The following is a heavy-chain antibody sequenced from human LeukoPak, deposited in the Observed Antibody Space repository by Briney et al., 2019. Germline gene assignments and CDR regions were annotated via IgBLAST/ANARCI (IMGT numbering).Heavy chain of an antibody. D-gene: IGHD1-26*01. Sequence: SETLSLTCTVSGGSISSYYWTWIRQPPGKGLEWIGYIYYRGSTYYHPSLKSRVTISVDTSENQFSLNLSSVTAADTAVYYRARVGPTSRAFDYWGQGTLVTVSS. CDR3: ARVGPTSRAFDY. J-gene: IGHJ4*02. CDR1: GGSISSYY. V-gene: IGHV4-59*01. CDR2: IYYRGST.